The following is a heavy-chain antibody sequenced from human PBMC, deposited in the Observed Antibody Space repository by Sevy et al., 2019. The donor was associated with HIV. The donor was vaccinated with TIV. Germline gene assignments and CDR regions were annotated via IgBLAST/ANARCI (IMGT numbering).Heavy chain of an antibody. Sequence: GGSLRLSCAASGFTFSNYAMNWVRQAPGKGLEWVSGISATGESTYYADSVKGHFTISRDNSRNTLYLQMNSLRAEDTAVYYWSKRDSSDLYTGVSVFDSWGLGTLVTVSS. CDR2: ISATGEST. CDR3: SKRDSSDLYTGVSVFDS. V-gene: IGHV3-23*01. D-gene: IGHD3-22*01. CDR1: GFTFSNYA. J-gene: IGHJ4*02.